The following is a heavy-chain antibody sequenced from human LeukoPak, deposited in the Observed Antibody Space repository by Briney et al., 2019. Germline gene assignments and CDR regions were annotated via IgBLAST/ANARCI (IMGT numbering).Heavy chain of an antibody. D-gene: IGHD1-26*01. J-gene: IGHJ4*02. V-gene: IGHV3-23*01. CDR1: GLTFSSYA. Sequence: GGSLRLSCAASGLTFSSYAMSWVRQTPGKGLEWVSTITESGDNTHYTESVKGRFTFSRDNSRNTMYLQMNSLRAEDTAIYYCATGYTPYVGASADWGQGTLVTVSS. CDR2: ITESGDNT. CDR3: ATGYTPYVGASAD.